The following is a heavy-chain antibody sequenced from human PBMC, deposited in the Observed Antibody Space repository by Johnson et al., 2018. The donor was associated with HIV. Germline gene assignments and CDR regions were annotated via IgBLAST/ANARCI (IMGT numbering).Heavy chain of an antibody. J-gene: IGHJ3*02. CDR3: ARDGTETGPDDAFDI. CDR2: ISYDGSNK. CDR1: GFTFSSYA. V-gene: IGHV3-30*04. Sequence: QVQLVESGGGLVQPGRSLRLSCAASGFTFSSYAMHWVRQAPGKGLEWVAVISYDGSNKCYADSVKGRFTISRDNSKNSLFLQLSNLGPDDTAVYYLARDGTETGPDDAFDIWGQGTMVTVSS. D-gene: IGHD1-1*01.